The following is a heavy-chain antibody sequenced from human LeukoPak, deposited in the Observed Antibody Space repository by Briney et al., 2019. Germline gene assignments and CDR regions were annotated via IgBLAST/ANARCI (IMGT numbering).Heavy chain of an antibody. J-gene: IGHJ4*02. Sequence: GGSLRLSCVASGFAFSSYTMHWVRHSPGEGLAWVASISSSGKYKNYADSMKGRITISRDNAKNTLYLQMNSLRAEDTAVYYCARGGIWFGKSLPDYWGQGTLVTVSS. CDR1: GFAFSSYT. D-gene: IGHD3-10*01. CDR3: ARGGIWFGKSLPDY. V-gene: IGHV3-21*01. CDR2: ISSSGKYK.